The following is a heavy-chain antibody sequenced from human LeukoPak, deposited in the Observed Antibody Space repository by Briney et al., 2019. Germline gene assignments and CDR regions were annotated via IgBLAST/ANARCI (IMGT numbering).Heavy chain of an antibody. CDR1: GGSISGSSYY. V-gene: IGHV4-39*01. CDR3: ATVGVFDY. Sequence: SETLSLTCTVSGGSISGSSYYWGWIRQPPGKGLEWIGSIYYSGTTNYTPSLKSRVTISVDTSKNKFSLKLSSVTAADTAVYYCATVGVFDYWGQGTLVTVSS. D-gene: IGHD1-26*01. CDR2: IYYSGTT. J-gene: IGHJ4*02.